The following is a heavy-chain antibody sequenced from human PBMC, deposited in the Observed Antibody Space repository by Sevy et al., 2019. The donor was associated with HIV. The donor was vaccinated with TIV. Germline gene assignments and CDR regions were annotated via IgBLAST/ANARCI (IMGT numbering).Heavy chain of an antibody. Sequence: GGSLRLSCAASGFTFSSYAMSWVRQAPGKGLEWVSAISGSGGSTYYADSVKGRFTSSRDNSKNTLYLQMNSLGAEDTAVYCCATMGWKLLLGSGWGRAFDIYSQGTMVTVSS. D-gene: IGHD2-15*01. CDR1: GFTFSSYA. V-gene: IGHV3-23*01. CDR3: ATMGWKLLLGSGWGRAFDI. CDR2: ISGSGGST. J-gene: IGHJ3*02.